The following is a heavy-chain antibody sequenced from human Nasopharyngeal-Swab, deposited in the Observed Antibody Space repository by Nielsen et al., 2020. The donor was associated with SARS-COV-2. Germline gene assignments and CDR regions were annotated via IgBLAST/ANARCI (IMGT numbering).Heavy chain of an antibody. CDR3: ARASLRYFDWLTNGGAFDI. J-gene: IGHJ3*02. CDR2: IYSGGST. V-gene: IGHV3-53*01. CDR1: GFTVSSTY. Sequence: GGSLRLSCAASGFTVSSTYMSWVRQAPGKGLEWVSVIYSGGSTYYTDSVKGRFTISRDNSKNTLYLQMNSLRAEDTAVYYCARASLRYFDWLTNGGAFDIWGQGTMVTVSS. D-gene: IGHD3-9*01.